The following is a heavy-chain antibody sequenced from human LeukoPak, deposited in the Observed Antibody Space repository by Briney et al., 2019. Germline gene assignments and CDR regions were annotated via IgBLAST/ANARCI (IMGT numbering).Heavy chain of an antibody. CDR2: IIVGSGKT. CDR3: AAELYSGSYGRCCSFAF. Sequence: SVKVSCKASGFTFSNSAMQWVRQARGQRLEWIGWIIVGSGKTHYAQNFQERVTITRDMSTNTAYMGLSSLRSEDTAVYYCAAELYSGSYGRCCSFAFWGQGTQVTVSS. CDR1: GFTFSNSA. D-gene: IGHD1-26*01. V-gene: IGHV1-58*02. J-gene: IGHJ4*02.